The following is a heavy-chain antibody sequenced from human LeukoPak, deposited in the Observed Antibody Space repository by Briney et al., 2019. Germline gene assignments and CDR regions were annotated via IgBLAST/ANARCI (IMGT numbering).Heavy chain of an antibody. V-gene: IGHV3-74*01. J-gene: IGHJ1*01. CDR1: GFPFSSYW. Sequence: PGGSLRLSCAASGFPFSSYWMHWVRQAPGKGLVWVSGINTDGSRTFYADSVKGRFIISRDNAKNTLSLQMNSLRADDTALYHCNGANAERWGQGTLVTVSS. CDR3: NGANAER. CDR2: INTDGSRT.